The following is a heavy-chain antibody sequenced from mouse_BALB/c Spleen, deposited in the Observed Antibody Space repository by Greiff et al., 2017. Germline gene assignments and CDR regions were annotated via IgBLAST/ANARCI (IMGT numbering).Heavy chain of an antibody. Sequence: EVKLVESGGGLVQPGGSLKLSCAASGFTFSSYAMSWVRQSPEKRLEWVAEISSGGSYTYYPDTVTGRFTISRDNAKNTLYLEMSSLRSEDTAMYYCARDGGYGLPFAYWGQGTLVTVSA. CDR1: GFTFSSYA. CDR2: ISSGGSYT. D-gene: IGHD2-4*01. V-gene: IGHV5-9-4*01. J-gene: IGHJ3*01. CDR3: ARDGGYGLPFAY.